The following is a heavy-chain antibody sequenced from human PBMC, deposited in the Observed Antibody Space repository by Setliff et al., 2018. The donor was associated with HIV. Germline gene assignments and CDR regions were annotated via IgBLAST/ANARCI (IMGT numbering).Heavy chain of an antibody. D-gene: IGHD3-22*01. J-gene: IGHJ3*02. Sequence: NPSETLSLTCALSGGSVSSATWWTWVRQTPEKGLEWIGEMWHSGSTNYNPSLKSRVTMSVDTSKNQLSLKLNSVTAADTAVYYCARHWKYDTGLDPFDIWGQGTVVTVSS. V-gene: IGHV4-4*02. CDR2: MWHSGST. CDR3: ARHWKYDTGLDPFDI. CDR1: GGSVSSATW.